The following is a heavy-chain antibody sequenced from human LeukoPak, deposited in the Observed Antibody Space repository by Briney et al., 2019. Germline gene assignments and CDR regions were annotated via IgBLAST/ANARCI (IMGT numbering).Heavy chain of an antibody. D-gene: IGHD3-3*01. CDR1: GYTFTSYG. CDR3: AREDPYYDFWSGYSQVNWFDP. CDR2: ISAYNGNT. Sequence: ASVKVSCKASGYTFTSYGISWVRQAPGQGLEWMGWISAYNGNTNYAQKLQGRVTMTTDTSTSTAYMGLRSLRSDDMAVYYCAREDPYYDFWSGYSQVNWFDPWGQGTLVTVSS. V-gene: IGHV1-18*03. J-gene: IGHJ5*02.